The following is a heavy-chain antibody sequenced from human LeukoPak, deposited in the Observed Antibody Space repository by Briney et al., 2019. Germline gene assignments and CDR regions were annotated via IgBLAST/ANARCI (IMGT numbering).Heavy chain of an antibody. D-gene: IGHD5-18*01. V-gene: IGHV1-3*01. CDR2: INAGNGNT. CDR3: ARGGSGMVDY. Sequence: GASVKVSCKASGYTFSSYAMHWVRQAPGQRLEWVGWINAGNGNTKYSQKFQGRVTITRDTSASTAYMELSSLTSEDTAVYYCARGGSGMVDYWGQGSLVTVSS. CDR1: GYTFSSYA. J-gene: IGHJ4*02.